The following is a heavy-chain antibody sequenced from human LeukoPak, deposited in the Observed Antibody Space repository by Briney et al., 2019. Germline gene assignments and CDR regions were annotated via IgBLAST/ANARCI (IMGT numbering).Heavy chain of an antibody. Sequence: GGSLRLSCAASGFXFSRYTISWVRQAPGKGLEWVSGSGRDGATYYVDSVKGRFIISRDDSKNTVYLQMNSLRADDTAVYYCANLEITMIRGPWGQGTLVTVFS. CDR3: ANLEITMIRGP. V-gene: IGHV3-23*01. CDR2: SGRDGAT. J-gene: IGHJ5*02. D-gene: IGHD3-10*01. CDR1: GFXFSRYT.